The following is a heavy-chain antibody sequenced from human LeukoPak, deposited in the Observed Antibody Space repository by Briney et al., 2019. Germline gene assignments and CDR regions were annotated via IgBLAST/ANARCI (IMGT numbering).Heavy chain of an antibody. D-gene: IGHD3-3*01. J-gene: IGHJ6*03. CDR3: ARQQGDYDFWSGDPRGYYYYMDV. V-gene: IGHV4-39*01. Sequence: SETLSLTCTVSGGSISSSSYYWGWIRQPPGKGLEWIGSIYYSGSTYYNPSLKSRVTISVDTSKNQFSLKLSSVTAADTAVYYCARQQGDYDFWSGDPRGYYYYMDVWGKGTTVTVSS. CDR1: GGSISSSSYY. CDR2: IYYSGST.